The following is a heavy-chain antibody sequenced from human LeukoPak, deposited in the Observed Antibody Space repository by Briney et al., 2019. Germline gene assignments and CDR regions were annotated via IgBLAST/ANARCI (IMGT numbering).Heavy chain of an antibody. CDR2: FDPEDGET. V-gene: IGHV1-24*01. Sequence: ASVKVSCKVSGYTLTELSMHWVRQAPGKGLEWMGGFDPEDGETIYAQKFQGRVTMTEDTSTDTAYMELSSLRSEDTAVYYCATSPVPAAIHRDYYYYMDVWGKGTTVTVSS. D-gene: IGHD2-2*01. CDR3: ATSPVPAAIHRDYYYYMDV. CDR1: GYTLTELS. J-gene: IGHJ6*03.